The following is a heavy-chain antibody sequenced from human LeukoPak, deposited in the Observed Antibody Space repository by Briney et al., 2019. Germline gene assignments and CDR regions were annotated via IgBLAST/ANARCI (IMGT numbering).Heavy chain of an antibody. CDR2: ISGSGGST. J-gene: IGHJ4*02. Sequence: QTGGSLRLSCTASGFTFGDYAMSWFRQAPGKGLEWVSAISGSGGSTYYADSVKGRFTISRDNSKNTLYLQMNSLRAEDTAVYYCANPQAAWGNFDYWGQGTLVTVSS. CDR3: ANPQAAWGNFDY. V-gene: IGHV3-23*01. D-gene: IGHD1-26*01. CDR1: GFTFGDYA.